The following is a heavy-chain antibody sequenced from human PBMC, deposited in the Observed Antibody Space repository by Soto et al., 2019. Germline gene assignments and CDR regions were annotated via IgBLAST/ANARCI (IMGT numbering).Heavy chain of an antibody. CDR3: ARLSYYDFWSGYSRIGMDV. CDR2: IYYSGST. Sequence: QLQLQESGPGLVKPSETLSLTCTVSGGSISSSSYYWGWIRQPPGKGLEWIGSIYYSGSTYYNPSLKSRVPISVDTSKNQFSLKLSSVTAADTAVYYCARLSYYDFWSGYSRIGMDVWGQGTTVTVSS. V-gene: IGHV4-39*01. D-gene: IGHD3-3*01. J-gene: IGHJ6*02. CDR1: GGSISSSSYY.